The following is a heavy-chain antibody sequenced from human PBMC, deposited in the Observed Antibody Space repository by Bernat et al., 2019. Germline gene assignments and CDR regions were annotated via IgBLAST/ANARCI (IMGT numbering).Heavy chain of an antibody. CDR3: ARHRAAGEQQLDYYYYYGMDV. J-gene: IGHJ6*02. D-gene: IGHD6-13*01. CDR2: IYYSGST. CDR1: GGSISSSSYY. Sequence: QLQLQESGPGLVKPSETLSLTCTVSGGSISSSSYYWGWIRQPPGKGLEWIGSIYYSGSTDYNPSLKSRVSISVETSKNQFSLKLSSVTAADTAVYYCARHRAAGEQQLDYYYYYGMDVWGQGTTVTVSS. V-gene: IGHV4-39*01.